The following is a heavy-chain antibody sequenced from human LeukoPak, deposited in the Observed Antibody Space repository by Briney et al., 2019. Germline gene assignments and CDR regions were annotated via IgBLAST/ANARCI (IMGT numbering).Heavy chain of an antibody. Sequence: ASVKVSCKASGYTFTGYYMHWVRQAPGQGLEWMGWINPNSGGTNYAQKFQGRVTMTRDTSISTAYMELSSLRSEDTAVYYCAVWGYSSRSYFDYWGQGTLVTVSS. CDR1: GYTFTGYY. CDR2: INPNSGGT. J-gene: IGHJ4*02. D-gene: IGHD3-22*01. CDR3: AVWGYSSRSYFDY. V-gene: IGHV1-2*02.